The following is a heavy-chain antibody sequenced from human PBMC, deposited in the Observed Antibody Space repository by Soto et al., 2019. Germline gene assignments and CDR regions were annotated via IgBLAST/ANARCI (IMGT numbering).Heavy chain of an antibody. Sequence: SVKVSCKASGFTFTSSAMQWVRQARGQRLEWIGWIVVGSGNTNYAQKFQERVTITRDMSTSTAYMELSSLRSEDTAVYYCAAGSYYYDSSGYYPDAFDIWGQGAMVTVSS. V-gene: IGHV1-58*02. CDR2: IVVGSGNT. CDR3: AAGSYYYDSSGYYPDAFDI. CDR1: GFTFTSSA. D-gene: IGHD3-22*01. J-gene: IGHJ3*02.